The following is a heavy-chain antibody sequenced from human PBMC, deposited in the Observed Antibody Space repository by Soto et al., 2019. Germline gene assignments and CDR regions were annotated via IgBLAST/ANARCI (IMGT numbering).Heavy chain of an antibody. CDR2: INPNSGGT. D-gene: IGHD3-16*01. Sequence: ASVKVSCKASGYTFTGYYMHWVRQAPGQGLEWMGWINPNSGGTNYAQKFQGRVTMTRDTSISTAYMELSRLRSDDTAVYYCARDRMITLGGVIGPRGMDVWGQGTTVTVSS. CDR1: GYTFTGYY. J-gene: IGHJ6*02. V-gene: IGHV1-2*02. CDR3: ARDRMITLGGVIGPRGMDV.